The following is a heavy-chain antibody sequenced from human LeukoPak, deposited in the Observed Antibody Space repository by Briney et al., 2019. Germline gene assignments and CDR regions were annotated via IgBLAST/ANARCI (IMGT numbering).Heavy chain of an antibody. V-gene: IGHV3-23*01. CDR1: GFTFSVAA. D-gene: IGHD5-24*01. Sequence: GGSLRLSCAASGFTFSVAAMTWVRQAPWKGLEWVSRICASGESTYYAGSVKGRFTLSRDNSKNTLSLQMNSLRVEDTAMYFCAKDIQLSTWGLGTMVTVSS. J-gene: IGHJ3*01. CDR3: AKDIQLST. CDR2: ICASGEST.